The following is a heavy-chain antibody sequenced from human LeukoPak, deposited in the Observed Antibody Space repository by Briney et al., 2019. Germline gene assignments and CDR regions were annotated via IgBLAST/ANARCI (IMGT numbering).Heavy chain of an antibody. CDR2: INPNSGGT. V-gene: IGHV1-2*02. D-gene: IGHD6-13*01. CDR1: GYTFTCYY. CDR3: ARELAAAAGGNWFDP. J-gene: IGHJ5*02. Sequence: ASVKVSCKASGYTFTCYYMHWVRQAPGQGLEWMGWINPNSGGTNYAQKFQGRVTMTRDTSISTAYMELSRLRSDDTAVYYCARELAAAAGGNWFDPWGQGTLVTVSS.